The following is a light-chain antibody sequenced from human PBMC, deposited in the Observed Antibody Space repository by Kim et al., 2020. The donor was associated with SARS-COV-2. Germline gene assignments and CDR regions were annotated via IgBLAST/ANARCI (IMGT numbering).Light chain of an antibody. J-gene: IGKJ4*01. CDR2: GAS. Sequence: VSPGERSTLSCRASQRVSSTLAWYQQNPGQAPRLLIYGASTRATGIPARFSGSGSGTELTLTISSLQSEDFAVYYCQQYNNWPLTFGGGTKVDIK. CDR3: QQYNNWPLT. V-gene: IGKV3-15*01. CDR1: QRVSST.